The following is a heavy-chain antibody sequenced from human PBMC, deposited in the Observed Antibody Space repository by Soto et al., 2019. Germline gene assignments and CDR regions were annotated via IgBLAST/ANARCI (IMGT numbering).Heavy chain of an antibody. Sequence: ASVKVSCKASGYPFGTYAITWVRQALGQGLAWVGWISANSGDTYYAQKFQGSVTMTRDTSISTAYMELSRLRSDDTAVYDCASRDGYVDYWGQGTLVTVSS. V-gene: IGHV1-2*02. CDR2: ISANSGDT. CDR1: GYPFGTYA. CDR3: ASRDGYVDY. J-gene: IGHJ4*02.